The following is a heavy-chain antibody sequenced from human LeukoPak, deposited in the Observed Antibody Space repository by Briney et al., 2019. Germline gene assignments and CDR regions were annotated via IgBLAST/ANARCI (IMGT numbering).Heavy chain of an antibody. J-gene: IGHJ5*02. CDR2: ISGSGTNT. V-gene: IGHV3-23*01. CDR3: AKDIRWSHTSESYGWFDP. CDR1: GFTFSNYA. Sequence: PGGSLRLSCAASGFTFSNYAMSWVRQAPGKGLEWVSSISGSGTNTYYVDSVKVRFSISRDNSKNTLYLQMNSLRVEDTAIYYCAKDIRWSHTSESYGWFDPWGQGTLVTVSS. D-gene: IGHD3-10*01.